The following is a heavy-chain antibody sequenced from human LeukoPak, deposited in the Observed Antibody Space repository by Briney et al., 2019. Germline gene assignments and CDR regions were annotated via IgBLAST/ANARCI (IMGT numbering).Heavy chain of an antibody. V-gene: IGHV3-11*01. D-gene: IGHD3-10*01. CDR2: ISSSGSTI. J-gene: IGHJ4*02. CDR3: ARDLIRGARSFDY. CDR1: GFTFSGYY. Sequence: GGSLRLSCAASGFTFSGYYMSWIRQAPGKGLEWVSYISSSGSTIYYADSVKGRFTISRDNAKNSLYLQMNSLRAEDTAVYYCARDLIRGARSFDYWGQGTLVTVSS.